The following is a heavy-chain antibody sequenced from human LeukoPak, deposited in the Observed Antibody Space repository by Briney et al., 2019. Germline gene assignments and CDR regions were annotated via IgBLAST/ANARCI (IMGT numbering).Heavy chain of an antibody. CDR2: INPNSGNT. CDR3: ARGRDILTGYHY. Sequence: ASVKVSCKASGYTFTGYYMHWVRQAPGQGLEWMGWINPNSGNTGYAQKFQGRVTMTRNTSISTAYMELSSLRSEDTAVYYCARGRDILTGYHYWGQGTLVTVSS. V-gene: IGHV1-8*02. J-gene: IGHJ4*02. D-gene: IGHD3-9*01. CDR1: GYTFTGYY.